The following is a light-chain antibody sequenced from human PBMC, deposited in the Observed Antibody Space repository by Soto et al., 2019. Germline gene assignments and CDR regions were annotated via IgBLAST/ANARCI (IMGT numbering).Light chain of an antibody. CDR1: SSDVGGYKY. CDR3: SSYAGINNLGV. J-gene: IGLJ1*01. CDR2: EVN. V-gene: IGLV2-8*01. Sequence: QSALTQPPSASGSPGQSVTISCTGTSSDVGGYKYVSWYQQHPGKAPTLMIFEVNKRPSGVPDRFSGSKSGNTASLTVSGLRAEDEADYYCSSYAGINNLGVFGTGTKVTVL.